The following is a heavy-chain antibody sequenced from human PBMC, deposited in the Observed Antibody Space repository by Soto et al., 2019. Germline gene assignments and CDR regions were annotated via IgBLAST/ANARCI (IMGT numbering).Heavy chain of an antibody. CDR3: VKEGYMRSDWYGQFDC. D-gene: IGHD6-19*01. V-gene: IGHV3-64D*06. CDR1: GFTFNTFA. CDR2: ISSNGGNT. Sequence: GGSLRLSCSASGFTFNTFAMHWVRQTPGKGLEFVSAISSNGGNTYYADSVKGRFAISRDNSKNTLYLQMYSLRPEDTALYYCVKEGYMRSDWYGQFDCWGQGTLVTVSS. J-gene: IGHJ4*02.